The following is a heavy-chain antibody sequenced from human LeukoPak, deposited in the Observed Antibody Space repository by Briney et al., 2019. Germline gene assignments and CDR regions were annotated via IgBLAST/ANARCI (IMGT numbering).Heavy chain of an antibody. CDR1: GFTFSNYA. CDR2: TWYDGSKE. J-gene: IGHJ3*02. CDR3: ARDGYSYGAFDI. Sequence: GGSLRLSCAASGFTFSNYAMSWVRQAPGKGLEWVAVTWYDGSKEYYVDSVKGRFTISRDNSKNTVYLQMNSLRAEDTAVYYCARDGYSYGAFDIWGQGTMVTVSS. D-gene: IGHD5-18*01. V-gene: IGHV3-33*08.